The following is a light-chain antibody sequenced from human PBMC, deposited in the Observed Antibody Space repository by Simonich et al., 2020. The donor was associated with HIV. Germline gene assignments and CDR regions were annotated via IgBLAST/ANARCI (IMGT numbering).Light chain of an antibody. CDR3: QQYNSYPFT. CDR2: KAS. V-gene: IGKV1-5*03. J-gene: IGKJ2*01. CDR1: QSISSW. Sequence: DIQMTQSPSTLSASVGDRVTITGRASQSISSWLAWYQQKPGKAPKLLIYKASSLERGVPSRFSGSGSGTQFTLTISSLQPDDFATYYCQQYNSYPFTFGQGTKLEIK.